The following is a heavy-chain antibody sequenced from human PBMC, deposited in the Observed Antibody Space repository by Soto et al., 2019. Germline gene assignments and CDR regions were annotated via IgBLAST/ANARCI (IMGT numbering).Heavy chain of an antibody. CDR1: VHNFTTYA. Sequence: VKVSCKASVHNFTTYAMHWSRQAPGQRIEWMGWINAGNGNTKYSQKFQGRVTITSDTSASTAYMELSSLRSEDTAVYYCARVQVVGATDLYFDYCGQGTLVTVSS. D-gene: IGHD1-26*01. CDR3: ARVQVVGATDLYFDY. CDR2: INAGNGNT. V-gene: IGHV1-3*01. J-gene: IGHJ4*02.